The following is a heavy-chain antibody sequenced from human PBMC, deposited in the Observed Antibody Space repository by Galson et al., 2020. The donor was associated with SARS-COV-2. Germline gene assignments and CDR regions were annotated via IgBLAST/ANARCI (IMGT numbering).Heavy chain of an antibody. D-gene: IGHD3-3*01. CDR3: ARVQTLTVYGGVVGRLFDP. V-gene: IGHV1-18*01. Sequence: ASVKVSCKASGYTFADYGISWVRQAPGQGLEWMGWISAHNGNTNYAQNLQDRVSMTTDTSTSTAYMELRSLTSDDTAVYYCARVQTLTVYGGVVGRLFDPWGQGTLVTVSS. CDR1: GYTFADYG. CDR2: ISAHNGNT. J-gene: IGHJ5*02.